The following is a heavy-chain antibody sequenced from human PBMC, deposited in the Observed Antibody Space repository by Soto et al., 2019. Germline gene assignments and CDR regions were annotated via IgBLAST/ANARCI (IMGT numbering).Heavy chain of an antibody. Sequence: GESLKISCAASGFTFSSYSMNWVRQAPGKGLEWVSSISSSSSYIYYADSVKGRFTISRDNAKNSLYLQMNSLRAEDTAVYYCARRATQLTTHYMDVWGKGTTVTVSS. J-gene: IGHJ6*03. CDR2: ISSSSSYI. D-gene: IGHD4-4*01. CDR1: GFTFSSYS. CDR3: ARRATQLTTHYMDV. V-gene: IGHV3-21*01.